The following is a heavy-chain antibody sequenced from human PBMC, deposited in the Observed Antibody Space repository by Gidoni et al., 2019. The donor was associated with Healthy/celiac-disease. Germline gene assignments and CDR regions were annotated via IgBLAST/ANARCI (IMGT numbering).Heavy chain of an antibody. J-gene: IGHJ3*02. CDR3: ARDQGSGYYFGDAFDI. D-gene: IGHD3-22*01. Sequence: QVQLVQSGAEVKKPGSSVKVSCKASGGTFRSYAISWVRQAPGQGLEWMGRIIPILGIANYAQKFQGRVTITADKSTSTAYMELSSLRSEDTAVYYCARDQGSGYYFGDAFDIWGQGTMVTVSS. CDR1: GGTFRSYA. CDR2: IIPILGIA. V-gene: IGHV1-69*04.